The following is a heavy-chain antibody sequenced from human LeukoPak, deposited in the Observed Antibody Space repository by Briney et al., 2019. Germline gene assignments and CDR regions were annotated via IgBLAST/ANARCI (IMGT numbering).Heavy chain of an antibody. D-gene: IGHD6-13*01. Sequence: GGSLRLSCAASGFTFSDYYMSWVRQAPGKGLEWVSAISGSGGSTYYADSVKGRFTISRDNSKNTLYLQMNSLRAEDTAVYYCAKDSSSWFEYFQHWGQGTLVTVSS. V-gene: IGHV3-23*01. CDR1: GFTFSDYY. CDR2: ISGSGGST. J-gene: IGHJ1*01. CDR3: AKDSSSWFEYFQH.